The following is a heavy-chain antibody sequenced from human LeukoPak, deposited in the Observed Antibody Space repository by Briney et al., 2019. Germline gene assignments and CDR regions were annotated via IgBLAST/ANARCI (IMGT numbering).Heavy chain of an antibody. D-gene: IGHD6-13*01. V-gene: IGHV3-7*03. Sequence: GGSLRLSCAASGFTFSSYWMSWVRQAPGKGLEWVANIKEDGSEKYYVDSVKGRFTIPRDNAKNSLFLQMNSLRAEDTAVYYCARDRGIAPSGTYYYYGMDVWGKGTTVTVSS. CDR2: IKEDGSEK. J-gene: IGHJ6*04. CDR1: GFTFSSYW. CDR3: ARDRGIAPSGTYYYYGMDV.